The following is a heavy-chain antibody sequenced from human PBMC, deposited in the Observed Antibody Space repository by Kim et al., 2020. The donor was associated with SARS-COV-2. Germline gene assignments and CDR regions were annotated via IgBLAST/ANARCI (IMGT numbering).Heavy chain of an antibody. CDR3: ARGGRQRRYCSSTSCYGGLDP. V-gene: IGHV4-34*01. CDR1: GGSFSGYY. CDR2: INHSGST. J-gene: IGHJ5*02. Sequence: SETLSLTCAVYGGSFSGYYWSWIRQPPGKGLEWIGEINHSGSTNYNPSLKSRVTISVDTSKNQFSLKLSSVTAADTAVYYCARGGRQRRYCSSTSCYGGLDPWGQGTLVTVSS. D-gene: IGHD2-2*01.